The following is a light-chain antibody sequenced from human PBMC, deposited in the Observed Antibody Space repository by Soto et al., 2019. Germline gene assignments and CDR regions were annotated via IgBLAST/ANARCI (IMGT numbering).Light chain of an antibody. CDR2: DVS. Sequence: QSALTQPRSVSGSPGQSVTISCTGTSSDVGGYSYVSWFQQHPGKAPKLMIYDVSKRPSGVPDRFSGSKSGNTASLTISGLQAEDEADYDCCSFAGSYTLYVFGTGTKLTVL. V-gene: IGLV2-11*01. CDR3: CSFAGSYTLYV. J-gene: IGLJ1*01. CDR1: SSDVGGYSY.